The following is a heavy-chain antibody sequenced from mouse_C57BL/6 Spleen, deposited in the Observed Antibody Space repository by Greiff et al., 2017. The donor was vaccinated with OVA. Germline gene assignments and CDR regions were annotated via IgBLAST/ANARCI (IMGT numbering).Heavy chain of an antibody. D-gene: IGHD4-1*01. J-gene: IGHJ4*01. V-gene: IGHV2-2*01. CDR1: GFSLTSYG. CDR2: IWSGGST. Sequence: VQLVESGPGLVQPSQSLSITCTVSGFSLTSYGVHWVRQSPGKGLEWLGVIWSGGSTDYNAAFISRLSISKDNSKSQVFFKMNSLQADDTAIYYCALGPYAMDYWGQGTSVTVSS. CDR3: ALGPYAMDY.